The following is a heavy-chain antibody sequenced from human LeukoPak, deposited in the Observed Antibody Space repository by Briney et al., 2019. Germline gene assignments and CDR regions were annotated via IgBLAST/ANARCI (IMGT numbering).Heavy chain of an antibody. CDR3: ARDLHRVVVRGVPHYYYYMDV. Sequence: ASVKVSCKASGYTFTSYSISWVRQAPGQGLEWMGWISTYNGNTNYAQKLQGRVTMTTDTSRSTAYMELRSLRSDDTAVYYCARDLHRVVVRGVPHYYYYMDVWGKGTTVTISS. V-gene: IGHV1-18*01. J-gene: IGHJ6*03. CDR1: GYTFTSYS. D-gene: IGHD3-10*01. CDR2: ISTYNGNT.